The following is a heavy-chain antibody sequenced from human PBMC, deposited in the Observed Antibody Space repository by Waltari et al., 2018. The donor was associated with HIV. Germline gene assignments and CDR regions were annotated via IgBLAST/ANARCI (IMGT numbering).Heavy chain of an antibody. D-gene: IGHD3-3*01. Sequence: QLVESGGDLVQPGGSLRLSCTASGFAFTTYVMNWVRQAPGKGLEWVSGVSASGNSFYADSLKGRFTISRDNFKNTLYLQMNNLRPDDTAIYYCARDGETYSGTYYVAYYFDIWGQGTPVTVSS. CDR3: ARDGETYSGTYYVAYYFDI. CDR2: VSASGNS. V-gene: IGHV3-23*04. CDR1: GFAFTTYV. J-gene: IGHJ4*02.